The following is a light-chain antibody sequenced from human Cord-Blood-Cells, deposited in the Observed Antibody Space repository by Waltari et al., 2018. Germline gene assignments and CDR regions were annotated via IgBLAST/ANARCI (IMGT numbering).Light chain of an antibody. V-gene: IGLV2-14*01. CDR2: DVS. J-gene: IGLJ2*01. CDR3: SSYTSSSTVV. CDR1: SCDVGGYNY. Sequence: QSALTQPASVSGSPGQSITISCTGTSCDVGGYNYVSWYQQHPGKAPKLMIYDVSKRPSGVSKRFSGSKSGNTASLTISGLQAEDEADYYCSSYTSSSTVVFGGGTKLTVL.